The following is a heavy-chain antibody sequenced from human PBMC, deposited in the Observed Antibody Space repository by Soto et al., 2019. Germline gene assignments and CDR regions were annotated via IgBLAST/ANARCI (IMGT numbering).Heavy chain of an antibody. CDR3: ARVRPPDYGDYGSMFCDY. Sequence: ASVKVSCKASGYTFTSYYMHWVRQAPGQGLEWMGIINPSGGSTSYAQKFQGRVTMTRDTSTSTVYMELSSLRSEDTAVYYCARVRPPDYGDYGSMFCDYWGQGTLVTVSS. CDR1: GYTFTSYY. D-gene: IGHD4-17*01. CDR2: INPSGGST. V-gene: IGHV1-46*03. J-gene: IGHJ4*02.